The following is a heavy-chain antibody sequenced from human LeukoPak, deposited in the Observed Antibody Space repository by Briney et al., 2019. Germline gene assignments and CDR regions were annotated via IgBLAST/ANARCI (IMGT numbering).Heavy chain of an antibody. Sequence: SETLSPTCTVSGGSISGFYWSWIRQPAGKGLEWIGRINPSGGTNYNPSLKSRVTMSTDTSSNKFSLNLRSVTAADTAVYYCAREYGDLDYWGRGTLVTVSS. D-gene: IGHD4-17*01. CDR2: INPSGGT. V-gene: IGHV4-4*07. J-gene: IGHJ4*02. CDR1: GGSISGFY. CDR3: AREYGDLDY.